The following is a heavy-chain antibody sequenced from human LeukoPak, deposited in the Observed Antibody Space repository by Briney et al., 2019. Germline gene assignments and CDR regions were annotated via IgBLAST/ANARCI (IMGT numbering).Heavy chain of an antibody. CDR3: ARVGSGSYNWFDP. CDR2: ISNTGGST. V-gene: IGHV3-23*01. Sequence: PGGSLRLSCAASGFSFNTYAMSWVRQAPGKGLEWVSAISNTGGSTYYADSVKGRFTISRDKSKNTLSLQMNSLRAEDTAVYYCARVGSGSYNWFDPWGQGTLVTVSS. CDR1: GFSFNTYA. D-gene: IGHD3-10*01. J-gene: IGHJ5*02.